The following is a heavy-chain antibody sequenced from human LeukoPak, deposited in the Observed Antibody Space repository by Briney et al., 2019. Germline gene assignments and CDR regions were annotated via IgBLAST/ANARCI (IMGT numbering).Heavy chain of an antibody. V-gene: IGHV1-69*04. CDR1: GGTFSSYA. J-gene: IGHJ4*02. CDR3: AREGDDYGDYVSQY. D-gene: IGHD4-17*01. Sequence: SVKVSCKASGGTFSSYAISWVRQAPGQGLEWMGRIVPILGIANYAQKFQGRVTITADKSTSTAYMELSSLRSEDTAVYYCAREGDDYGDYVSQYWGQGTLVTVSS. CDR2: IVPILGIA.